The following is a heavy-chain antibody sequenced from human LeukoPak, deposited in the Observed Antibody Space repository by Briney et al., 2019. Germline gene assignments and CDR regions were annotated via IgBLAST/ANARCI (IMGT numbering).Heavy chain of an antibody. Sequence: GGSLRLSCAASGFTFSSYWMHWARQAPGKGLVWVSRINSDGSSTSYADSVKGRFTIPRDNSKNTLYLQMNSLRAEDTAVYYCAKIGDRWQWLEKDYFDYWGQGTLVTVSS. D-gene: IGHD6-19*01. CDR2: INSDGSST. CDR3: AKIGDRWQWLEKDYFDY. V-gene: IGHV3-74*01. J-gene: IGHJ4*02. CDR1: GFTFSSYW.